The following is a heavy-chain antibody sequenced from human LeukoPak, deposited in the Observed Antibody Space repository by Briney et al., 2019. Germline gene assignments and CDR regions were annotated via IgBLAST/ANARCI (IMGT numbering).Heavy chain of an antibody. J-gene: IGHJ4*02. CDR3: VTVYSSGDY. V-gene: IGHV1-2*02. CDR2: INPNSGGT. D-gene: IGHD4-11*01. Sequence: ASVKVSCKASGYTFTGYYIHWVRQAPGQGLEWMGWINPNSGGTNYAQKFQGRVSMTRDTSTSTAYMELSRLRSDDTAVHYCVTVYSSGDYWGQGTLVTVSS. CDR1: GYTFTGYY.